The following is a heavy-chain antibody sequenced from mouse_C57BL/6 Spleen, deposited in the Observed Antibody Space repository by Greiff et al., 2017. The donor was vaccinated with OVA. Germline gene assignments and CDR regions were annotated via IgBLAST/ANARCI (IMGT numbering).Heavy chain of an antibody. CDR3: ARGDYSNYGLAY. D-gene: IGHD2-5*01. Sequence: QVQLQQPGAELVRPGSSVKLSCKASGYTFTSYWMHWVKQRPIQGLEWIGNIDPSDSETHYNQKFKDKATLTVDKSSSTAYMQLSSLTSEDSAVYYCARGDYSNYGLAYWGQGTSVTVSS. CDR1: GYTFTSYW. CDR2: IDPSDSET. V-gene: IGHV1-52*01. J-gene: IGHJ4*01.